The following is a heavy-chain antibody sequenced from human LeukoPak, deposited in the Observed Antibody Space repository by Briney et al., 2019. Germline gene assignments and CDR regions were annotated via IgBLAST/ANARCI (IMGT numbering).Heavy chain of an antibody. CDR1: GFTFSAHT. CDR3: ARGHLYEVTGSYGL. V-gene: IGHV3-48*01. CDR2: IGSTSITI. Sequence: GGSLTLSCAASGFTFSAHTMSWVRLAPGKGLEWVSYIGSTSITIYYAHSVEGRFTISRDNAKDSLYLQMSSLRVEDTAVYYCARGHLYEVTGSYGLWGQETLVSVSS. J-gene: IGHJ4*02. D-gene: IGHD2-8*01.